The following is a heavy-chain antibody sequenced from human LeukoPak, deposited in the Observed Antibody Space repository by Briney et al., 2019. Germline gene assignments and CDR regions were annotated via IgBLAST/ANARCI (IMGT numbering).Heavy chain of an antibody. J-gene: IGHJ4*02. CDR2: VSTSGGGT. CDR3: AKRYNSEYLAPVQN. V-gene: IGHV3-23*01. D-gene: IGHD1-1*01. CDR1: GFTFSSYA. Sequence: HPGGSLRLSCAASGFTFSSYAMTWVRQAPGKGREWVSTVSTSGGGTYYADSVKGRFTISRDNSKNTLYLQMNSLRAEDTAVYYCAKRYNSEYLAPVQNWGQGTLVTVSS.